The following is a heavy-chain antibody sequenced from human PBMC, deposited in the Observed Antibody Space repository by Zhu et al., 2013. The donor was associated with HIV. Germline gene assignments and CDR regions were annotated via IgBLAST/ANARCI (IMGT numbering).Heavy chain of an antibody. Sequence: QVQLVQSGAEVKKTWGLSDRXPARLLHTASPATIYDWVRQAPGQGLEWMGWXNPDSGATIYAQKFQGRVTMTRDTSISTAYMELKRLNSDDTAFYYCARVPGGGSSSAFDIWGQGTMVTVSS. CDR1: HTASPAT. V-gene: IGHV1-2*02. CDR2: XNPDSGAT. J-gene: IGHJ3*02. D-gene: IGHD2-15*01. CDR3: ARVPGGGSSSAFDI.